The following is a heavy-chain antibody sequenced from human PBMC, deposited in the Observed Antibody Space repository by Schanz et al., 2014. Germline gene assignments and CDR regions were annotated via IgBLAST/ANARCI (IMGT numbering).Heavy chain of an antibody. CDR1: GFAFSSFA. CDR2: ISANDYDT. D-gene: IGHD5-12*01. V-gene: IGHV3-23*04. CDR3: AKDLNRVATAPQS. Sequence: EVFLVESGGGLVQPGGSLRLSCAASGFAFSSFALSWVRQSPGKGLEWVSAISANDYDTYYAPSVKGRFTVSRDNAKKDVYLQMTRRREEEKESYYCAKDLNRVATAPQSWGQGTLVTVSS. J-gene: IGHJ5*02.